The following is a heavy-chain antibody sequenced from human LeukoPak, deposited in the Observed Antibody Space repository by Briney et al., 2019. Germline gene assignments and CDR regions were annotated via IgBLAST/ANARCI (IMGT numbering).Heavy chain of an antibody. Sequence: PGGSLRLSCAASGFTFSSYAMSCVRQAPGKGLEWVSAISGSGGSTYYADSVKGRFNISRDNSKNTLYRQMNSVRAEDTAVYYCARHGGNYYDSSGYYFGYDYWGQGTLVTVSS. J-gene: IGHJ4*02. CDR3: ARHGGNYYDSSGYYFGYDY. CDR1: GFTFSSYA. V-gene: IGHV3-23*01. D-gene: IGHD3-22*01. CDR2: ISGSGGST.